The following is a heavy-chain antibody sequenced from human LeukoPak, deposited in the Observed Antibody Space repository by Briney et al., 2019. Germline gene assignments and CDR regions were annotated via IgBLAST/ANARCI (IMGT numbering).Heavy chain of an antibody. Sequence: GESLRLSCAASGFTFSSYGMYWVRQAPGKGLEWVAFIRNDGNNKYYPDSVKGRFTSSRDDSKSTLYLQMNSLVAEGTAVYCCAKRGGCGWFGYWGRGTLVTVSS. CDR2: IRNDGNNK. V-gene: IGHV3-30*02. CDR3: AKRGGCGWFGY. CDR1: GFTFSSYG. J-gene: IGHJ5*01. D-gene: IGHD2-21*01.